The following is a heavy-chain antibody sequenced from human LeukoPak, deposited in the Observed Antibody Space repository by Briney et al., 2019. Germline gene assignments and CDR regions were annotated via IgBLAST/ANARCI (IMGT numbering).Heavy chain of an antibody. V-gene: IGHV1-46*01. J-gene: IGHJ4*02. CDR3: ARARYPDSSGYYYFGY. CDR2: INPSGGST. D-gene: IGHD3-22*01. CDR1: GYTFTSYY. Sequence: GASVKVSCKASGYTFTSYYMHWVRQAPGQGLEWMGIINPSGGSTSYAQKFQGRVTMTRDTSTSTVYMELSSLRSEDTAVYYCARARYPDSSGYYYFGYGGQGTLVTVSS.